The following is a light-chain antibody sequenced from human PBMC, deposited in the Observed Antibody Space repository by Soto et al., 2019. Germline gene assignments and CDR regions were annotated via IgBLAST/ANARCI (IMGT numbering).Light chain of an antibody. CDR1: QDIRTY. CDR2: DAT. CDR3: QQYKDYPLT. V-gene: IGKV1-16*01. J-gene: IGKJ4*01. Sequence: DIQMTQSPSSLSASIGDRVSITCRASQDIRTYVVWFQQRPGSAPKSLIYDATTLQSGVPSRFSDSASGLEFTRTISSLQPEDFATYYCQQYKDYPLTFGGGTRVDIE.